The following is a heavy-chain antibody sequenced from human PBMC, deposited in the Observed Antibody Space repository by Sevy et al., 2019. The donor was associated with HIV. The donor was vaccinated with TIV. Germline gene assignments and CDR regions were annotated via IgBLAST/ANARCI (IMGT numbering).Heavy chain of an antibody. V-gene: IGHV1-69*06. CDR2: IIPSFGTA. D-gene: IGHD6-19*01. CDR1: GDTFSSYA. CDR3: ARVSSGWPRGWFDP. J-gene: IGHJ5*02. Sequence: ASVKVSCKASGDTFSSYAISWVRQAPGQGLEWMGGIIPSFGTANYAQKFQGRVTITADKSTSTAYMELSILRSEDTAVYYCARVSSGWPRGWFDPWGQGTLVTVSS.